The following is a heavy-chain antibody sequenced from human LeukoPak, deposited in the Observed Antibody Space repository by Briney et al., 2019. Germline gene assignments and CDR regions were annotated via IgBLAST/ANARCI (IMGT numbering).Heavy chain of an antibody. Sequence: GGSLRLPCAASGFTFSSYAMSWVRQAPGKGLEWVAFIRYDGSEKYYRDSVKGRFTISRDNSKNTLYLQMNSLRAEDTGVYYCAKDLSSGSRRAYWGQGTLVTVSS. V-gene: IGHV3-30*02. CDR3: AKDLSSGSRRAY. CDR1: GFTFSSYA. D-gene: IGHD6-19*01. CDR2: IRYDGSEK. J-gene: IGHJ4*02.